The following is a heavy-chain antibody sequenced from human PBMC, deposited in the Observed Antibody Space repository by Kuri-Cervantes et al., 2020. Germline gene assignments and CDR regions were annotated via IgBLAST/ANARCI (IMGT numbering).Heavy chain of an antibody. CDR2: IWYDGSSK. Sequence: GGSLRLSCAASGFTFSSYGMHWVRQAPGKGLEWVAVIWYDGSSKYYADSVKGRFTISRDNSKNTLYLQMNSLRAEDTAVYYCASTDYYDSSGYSPIDYWGQGTLVTVSS. CDR3: ASTDYYDSSGYSPIDY. J-gene: IGHJ4*02. D-gene: IGHD3-22*01. V-gene: IGHV3-33*01. CDR1: GFTFSSYG.